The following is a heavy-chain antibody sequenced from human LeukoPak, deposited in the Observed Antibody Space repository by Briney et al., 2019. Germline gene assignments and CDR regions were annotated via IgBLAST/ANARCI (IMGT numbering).Heavy chain of an antibody. Sequence: GGSLRLSCAASGFTFDDYGMSWLRQAPGRGLEWVSGINWNGGSTGYADSVKGRFTISRDNSKNTLYLQMNSLRAEDTAVYYCAKPNGSSLDYWGQGTLVTVSS. CDR1: GFTFDDYG. CDR2: INWNGGST. CDR3: AKPNGSSLDY. D-gene: IGHD2-15*01. V-gene: IGHV3-20*04. J-gene: IGHJ4*02.